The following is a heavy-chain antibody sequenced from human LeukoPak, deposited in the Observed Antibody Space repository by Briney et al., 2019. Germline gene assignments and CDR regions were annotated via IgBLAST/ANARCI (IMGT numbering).Heavy chain of an antibody. V-gene: IGHV3-7*01. Sequence: TGGSLRLSCAASGFTFSSSWMSWVRQAPGKGLEWVANIKSDGSETNYVASVKGRFIVSRDNAKKSLYLQMNSLRAEDTAVYYCASGYGGHYKWGQGSLVTVSS. CDR1: GFTFSSSW. J-gene: IGHJ4*02. CDR2: IKSDGSET. CDR3: ASGYGGHYK. D-gene: IGHD4/OR15-4a*01.